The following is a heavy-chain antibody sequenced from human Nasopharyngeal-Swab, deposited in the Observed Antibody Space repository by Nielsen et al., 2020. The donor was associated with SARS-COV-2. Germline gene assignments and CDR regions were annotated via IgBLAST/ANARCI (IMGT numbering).Heavy chain of an antibody. D-gene: IGHD6-6*01. CDR2: IYSGGST. Sequence: GGSLRLSCAASGFTISSNYMSWVRQAPGNGLEWVSVIYSGGSTFYADSVEGRFTISRHNSKNTLYLQMNSLRPEDTAIYYCARDLSLYSSSPSNGMDVWGQGTTVTVSS. CDR3: ARDLSLYSSSPSNGMDV. J-gene: IGHJ6*02. V-gene: IGHV3-53*04. CDR1: GFTISSNY.